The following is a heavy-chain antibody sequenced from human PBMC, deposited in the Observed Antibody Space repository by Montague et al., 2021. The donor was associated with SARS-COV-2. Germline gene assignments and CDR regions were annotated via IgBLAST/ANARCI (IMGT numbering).Heavy chain of an antibody. CDR2: ISYDGSNK. D-gene: IGHD3-22*01. CDR3: ARDLEYYCDSSGYQT. V-gene: IGHV3-30-3*01. CDR1: GFTFSSYA. Sequence: SLRLSCAASGFTFSSYAMHWVRQAPGKGLEWVAVISYDGSNKYYADSVKGRFTISRDNSKNTLYLQMNSLRAEDTAVYYCARDLEYYCDSSGYQTWGQGTLGTVSS. J-gene: IGHJ5*02.